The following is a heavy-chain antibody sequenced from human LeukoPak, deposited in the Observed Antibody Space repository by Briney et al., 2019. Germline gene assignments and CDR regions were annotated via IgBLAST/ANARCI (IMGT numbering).Heavy chain of an antibody. Sequence: SETLSLTCAVSGYSISSGYYWGWIRQPPGKGLEWIGSIYHSGSTYYNPSLKSRVTIPVDTSKNQFSLKLSSVTAADTAVYYCARGTGFDYWGQGTLVTVSS. D-gene: IGHD3-10*01. CDR2: IYHSGST. V-gene: IGHV4-38-2*01. CDR3: ARGTGFDY. CDR1: GYSISSGYY. J-gene: IGHJ4*02.